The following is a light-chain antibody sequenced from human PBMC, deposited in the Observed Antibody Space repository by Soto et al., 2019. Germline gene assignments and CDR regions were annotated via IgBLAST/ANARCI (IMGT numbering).Light chain of an antibody. Sequence: QSVLTQPASVSGSPGQSITISCTGTVGLVSWYQQHPGKVPKLIIYDDTKRPSGVSSRFSGSKSGNTASLTISGVQTEDEADYYCCLYVGCITYVFGTGTKFTV. V-gene: IGLV2-23*01. J-gene: IGLJ1*01. CDR2: DDT. CDR3: CLYVGCITYV. CDR1: VGL.